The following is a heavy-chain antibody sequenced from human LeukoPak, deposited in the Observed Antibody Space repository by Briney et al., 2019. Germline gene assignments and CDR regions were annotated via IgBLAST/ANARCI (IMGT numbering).Heavy chain of an antibody. CDR3: ARLGANWFDP. J-gene: IGHJ5*02. CDR2: IYYSGST. D-gene: IGHD3-16*01. V-gene: IGHV4-31*03. Sequence: SETLSLTCTVSGGSISSGGYYWTWIRQHPGKGLEWIGYIYYSGSTYCNPSLKSRITVSVDTSKNQFSLKLSSVTAADTAVYYCARLGANWFDPWGQGTLVTVSS. CDR1: GGSISSGGYY.